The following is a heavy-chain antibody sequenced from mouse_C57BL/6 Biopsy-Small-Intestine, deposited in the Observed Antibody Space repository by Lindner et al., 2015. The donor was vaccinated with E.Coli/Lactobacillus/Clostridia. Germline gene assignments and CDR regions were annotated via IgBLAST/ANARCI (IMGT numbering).Heavy chain of an antibody. CDR3: VRERGGIFDH. J-gene: IGHJ2*01. V-gene: IGHV1-84*02. D-gene: IGHD1-1*02. CDR2: NNSDFNNA. CDR1: GFIFTDCV. Sequence: SVKVSCKASGFIFTDCVLHWVRQAPGQRLEWMGYNNSDFNNAQSSQKFKGRLTITGDKAATTLYMDLSGLTSGDTAVYYCVRERGGIFDHWGQGTLVTVSS.